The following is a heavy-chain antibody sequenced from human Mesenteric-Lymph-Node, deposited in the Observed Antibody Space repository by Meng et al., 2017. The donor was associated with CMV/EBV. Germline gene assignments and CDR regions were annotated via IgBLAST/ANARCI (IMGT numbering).Heavy chain of an antibody. D-gene: IGHD2-2*01. Sequence: SETLSLTCTVSGGSISSSSYYWGWIRQPPGKGLEWIGSIYYSGSTYYNPSLKSRVTISVDTSKSQFSLKVRSVTAADTAVYYCATAPIYQLPDYWDQGTLVTVSS. V-gene: IGHV4-39*07. CDR3: ATAPIYQLPDY. J-gene: IGHJ4*02. CDR2: IYYSGST. CDR1: GGSISSSSYY.